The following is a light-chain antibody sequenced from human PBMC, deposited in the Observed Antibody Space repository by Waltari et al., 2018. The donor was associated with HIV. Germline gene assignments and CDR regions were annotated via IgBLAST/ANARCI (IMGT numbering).Light chain of an antibody. Sequence: SSELTQDPAVSVALGQTVKITCHGDNLRTSYASWYQQKPGQAPVLVSYGKNRRPSEIPDRFSSSASRNKAFLTITGAQAEDEAEYYCKTRDRSGNLYVFGTGTTVTVL. CDR2: GKN. CDR3: KTRDRSGNLYV. CDR1: NLRTSY. V-gene: IGLV3-19*01. J-gene: IGLJ1*01.